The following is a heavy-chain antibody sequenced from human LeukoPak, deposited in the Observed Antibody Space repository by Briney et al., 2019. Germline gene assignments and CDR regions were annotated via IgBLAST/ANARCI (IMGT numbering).Heavy chain of an antibody. CDR3: AKGYGSGWYVFDY. D-gene: IGHD6-19*01. CDR1: GFTFSSNG. V-gene: IGHV3-30*18. Sequence: GGSLRLSCAASGFTFSSNGMHWVRQAPGKGLEWVAVISYDGSNKYYADSVKGRFTISRDNSKNTLYLQMNSLRAEDTAVYYCAKGYGSGWYVFDYWGRGTLVTVSS. CDR2: ISYDGSNK. J-gene: IGHJ4*02.